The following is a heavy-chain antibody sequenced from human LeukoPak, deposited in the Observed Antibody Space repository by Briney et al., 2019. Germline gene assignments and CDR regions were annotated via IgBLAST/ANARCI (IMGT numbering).Heavy chain of an antibody. CDR2: INAGNGDT. CDR1: GYTFTSYA. Sequence: ASVKVSCKASGYTFTSYAMHWVRQAPGQRLEWMGWINAGNGDTKYSQKFQGRVTITRDTSAGTAYMELSSLRSEDTAVYYCARVSKWFGELLNYWGQGTLVTVSS. CDR3: ARVSKWFGELLNY. J-gene: IGHJ4*02. V-gene: IGHV1-3*01. D-gene: IGHD3-10*01.